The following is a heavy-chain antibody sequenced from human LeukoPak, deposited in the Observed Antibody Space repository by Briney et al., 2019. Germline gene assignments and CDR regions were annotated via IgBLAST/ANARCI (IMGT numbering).Heavy chain of an antibody. J-gene: IGHJ5*02. CDR1: GYSFTSYW. V-gene: IGHV5-51*01. Sequence: GESLKISCKGSGYSFTSYWIGWVRQMPGKGLEWMGIIYPGDSDTRYSPSFQGQVTISADKSISTAYLQWSSLKASDTAMYYCARHVSQVWSGYYNWFDPWGQGTLVTVSS. CDR3: ARHVSQVWSGYYNWFDP. CDR2: IYPGDSDT. D-gene: IGHD3-3*01.